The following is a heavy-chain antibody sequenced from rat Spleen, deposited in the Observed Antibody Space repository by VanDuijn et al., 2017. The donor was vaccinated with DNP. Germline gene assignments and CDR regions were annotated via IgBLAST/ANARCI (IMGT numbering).Heavy chain of an antibody. V-gene: IGHV5-19*01. D-gene: IGHD4-1*01. CDR3: ANSTGPNWFAY. J-gene: IGHJ3*01. Sequence: EVQLVESGGGLVQPGRSLKLSCAASGFTFSNYGMHWIRQAPTKGLEWVTSISPSGGATYYRDSMKGRFTISMDNSNRTLYLQMDSLRSEDTATYYCANSTGPNWFAYWGKGALVTVSS. CDR1: GFTFSNYG. CDR2: ISPSGGAT.